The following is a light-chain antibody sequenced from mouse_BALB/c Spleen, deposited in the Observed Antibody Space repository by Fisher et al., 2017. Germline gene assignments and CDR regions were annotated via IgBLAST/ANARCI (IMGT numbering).Light chain of an antibody. J-gene: IGKJ1*01. V-gene: IGKV4-57-1*01. CDR3: HQYHRSPWT. CDR1: SSVSSSY. Sequence: DIVITQSTAIMSASPGEKVTMTCRASSSVSSSYLHWYQQKSGASPKLWIYSTSNLASGVPARFSGSGSGTSYSLTISRMEAEDAATYYCHQYHRSPWTFGGGTKLEIK. CDR2: STS.